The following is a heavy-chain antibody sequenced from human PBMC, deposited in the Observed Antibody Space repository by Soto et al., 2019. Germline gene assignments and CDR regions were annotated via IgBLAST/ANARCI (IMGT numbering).Heavy chain of an antibody. D-gene: IGHD6-13*01. J-gene: IGHJ6*02. V-gene: IGHV3-21*01. CDR1: GFTFSSYS. CDR3: ARGVYVAAAGNGGMDV. CDR2: ISSSSIYI. Sequence: GGSLRLSCAACGFTFSSYSINWVRQAPWKGLEWVSSISSSSIYIYYADSVKGRFTISRDNAKNSLYLQMNSLRAEDTAVYYCARGVYVAAAGNGGMDVLGQGTTVTVSS.